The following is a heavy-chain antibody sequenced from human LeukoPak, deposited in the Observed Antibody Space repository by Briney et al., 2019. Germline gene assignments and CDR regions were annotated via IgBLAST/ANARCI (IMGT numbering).Heavy chain of an antibody. V-gene: IGHV1-69*13. Sequence: SVKVSCKASGGTFSSYAISWVRQAPGQGLEWMGGIIPIFGTANYAQKFQGRVTITAGESTSTAYMELSSLRSEDTAVYYCARAAAIFGVPNWGAFDIWGQGTMVTVSS. CDR3: ARAAAIFGVPNWGAFDI. CDR1: GGTFSSYA. D-gene: IGHD3-3*01. J-gene: IGHJ3*02. CDR2: IIPIFGTA.